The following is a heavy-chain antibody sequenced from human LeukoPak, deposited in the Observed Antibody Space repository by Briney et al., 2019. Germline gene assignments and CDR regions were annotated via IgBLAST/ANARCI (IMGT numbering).Heavy chain of an antibody. D-gene: IGHD4-23*01. CDR1: GVTFRDYY. J-gene: IGHJ5*02. Sequence: GGSLPESRAGSGVTFRDYYMSWRCQAPGKGLEWISYISSSGSYTNYADSVRGGFTISRDTAKPSLYLQMNSLTAEDPAVSYYATKVTLQTHWFDRWGPGTLVTVSS. CDR3: ATKVTLQTHWFDR. CDR2: ISSSGSYT. V-gene: IGHV3-11*03.